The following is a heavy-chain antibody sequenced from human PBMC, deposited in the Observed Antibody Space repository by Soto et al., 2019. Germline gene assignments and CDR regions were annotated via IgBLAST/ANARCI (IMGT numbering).Heavy chain of an antibody. CDR1: GYTFTSYG. V-gene: IGHV1-18*04. Sequence: ASVKVSCKASGYTFTSYGISWVRQAPGQGLEWMGWISANNGNTNYAQKLQGRVTMTTDTSTSTAYMELRSLRSDDTAVYYCAVYFGVGGTQNYYCCMDVWGQGTTVTVSS. CDR2: ISANNGNT. D-gene: IGHD3-10*01. J-gene: IGHJ6*02. CDR3: AVYFGVGGTQNYYCCMDV.